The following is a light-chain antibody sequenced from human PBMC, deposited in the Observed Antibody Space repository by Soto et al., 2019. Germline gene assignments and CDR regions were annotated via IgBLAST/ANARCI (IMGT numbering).Light chain of an antibody. CDR1: SSDVGGYNY. CDR2: HVS. J-gene: IGLJ1*01. V-gene: IGLV2-14*01. CDR3: SSYTSTSTYV. Sequence: QSVLTQPASVSGSPGQSITISCTGTSSDVGGYNYVSWYQQYPGKAPKLMIYHVSNRPSGVSNRFSGSKSGNSASLTISGLQPEDEADYYCSSYTSTSTYVFGTGIKVTVL.